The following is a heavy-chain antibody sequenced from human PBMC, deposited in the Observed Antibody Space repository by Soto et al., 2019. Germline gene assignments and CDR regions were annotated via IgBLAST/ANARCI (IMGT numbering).Heavy chain of an antibody. J-gene: IGHJ5*02. D-gene: IGHD3-10*01. Sequence: GGSLRLSCAASGFTFSSYSMNWVRQAPGKGLEWVSSISSSSSYIYYADSVKGRFTISRDNAKNSLYLQMNSLRAEDTAVYYCARDLLRITMVRGVNQNRGWWFDPWGQGTLVTVSS. V-gene: IGHV3-21*01. CDR3: ARDLLRITMVRGVNQNRGWWFDP. CDR1: GFTFSSYS. CDR2: ISSSSSYI.